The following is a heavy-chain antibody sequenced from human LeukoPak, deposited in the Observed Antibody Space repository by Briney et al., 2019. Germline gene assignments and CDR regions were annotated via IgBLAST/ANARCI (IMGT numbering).Heavy chain of an antibody. CDR2: IWYDGSNK. CDR3: ARLGSKWSFDY. J-gene: IGHJ4*02. V-gene: IGHV3-33*01. D-gene: IGHD2-15*01. Sequence: GRSLRLSCAGSGFTFSNYGMNWVRQAPGKGLEWVAVIWYDGSNKYYADSVKGRFTISRDNSKNTVYLQMNSLRAEDTAVYYCARLGSKWSFDYWGQGTQVTVSS. CDR1: GFTFSNYG.